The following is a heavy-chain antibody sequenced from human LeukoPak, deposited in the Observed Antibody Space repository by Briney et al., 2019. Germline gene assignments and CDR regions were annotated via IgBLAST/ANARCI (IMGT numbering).Heavy chain of an antibody. Sequence: SETLSLTWAVYGGSFSGYYWSWIRQPPGKGLGWIGEINHSGSTNYNPSLKSRVTISVDTSKNQFSLKLSSVTAADTAVYYCARRWVAVAGNFDYWGQGTLVTVSS. CDR1: GGSFSGYY. V-gene: IGHV4-34*01. CDR2: INHSGST. J-gene: IGHJ4*02. CDR3: ARRWVAVAGNFDY. D-gene: IGHD6-19*01.